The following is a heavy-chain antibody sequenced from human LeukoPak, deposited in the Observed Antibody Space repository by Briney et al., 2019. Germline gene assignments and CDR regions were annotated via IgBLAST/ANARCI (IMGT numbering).Heavy chain of an antibody. CDR3: ATTLWSGYLGPLGAFDI. J-gene: IGHJ3*02. V-gene: IGHV3-7*03. D-gene: IGHD3-3*01. CDR1: GFTFSSYW. Sequence: PGGSLRLSCAVAGFTFSSYWMSWVRQAPGKGLEWVANIKQDGSEKYYVDSVKGRFTISRDNAKNSLFLQMNSLRAEDTAVYYCATTLWSGYLGPLGAFDIWGQGTMVTVSS. CDR2: IKQDGSEK.